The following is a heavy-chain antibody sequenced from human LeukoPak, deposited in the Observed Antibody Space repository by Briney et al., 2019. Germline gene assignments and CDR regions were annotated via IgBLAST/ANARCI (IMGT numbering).Heavy chain of an antibody. J-gene: IGHJ4*02. CDR3: ARGYPPLSGKIDY. V-gene: IGHV4-34*01. D-gene: IGHD3-3*01. Sequence: SETLSLTCAVYGGSFSGYYWSWIRQPPGKGLEWIGEINHSGSTNYNPSLKSRVTISVDTSKNQFSLKLSSVTAADTAVYYCARGYPPLSGKIDYWGQGTLVTVSS. CDR2: INHSGST. CDR1: GGSFSGYY.